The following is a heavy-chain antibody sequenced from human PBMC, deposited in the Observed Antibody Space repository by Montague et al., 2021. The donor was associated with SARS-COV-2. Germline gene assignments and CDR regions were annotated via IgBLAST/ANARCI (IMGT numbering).Heavy chain of an antibody. V-gene: IGHV2-70*11. CDR2: IDWDDDK. Sequence: PALVKPTQTLTLTCAFSGFSLSTSGLCVSWIRQPPGKALEWLARIDWDDDKYYSTSLKTRLTISKDTSKNQVVLTMTNMDPVDTATYYCARTYYGGRPFDYWGQGTLVTVSS. D-gene: IGHD4-23*01. CDR1: GFSLSTSGLC. J-gene: IGHJ4*02. CDR3: ARTYYGGRPFDY.